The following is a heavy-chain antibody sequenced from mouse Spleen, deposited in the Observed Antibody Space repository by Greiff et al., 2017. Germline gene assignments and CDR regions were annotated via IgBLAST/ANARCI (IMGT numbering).Heavy chain of an antibody. D-gene: IGHD2-4*01. V-gene: IGHV1-20*01. J-gene: IGHJ1*01. Sequence: VQLKQSGPELVKPGDSVKISCKASGYSFTGYFMNWVMQSHGKSLEWIGRINPYNGDTFYNQKFKGKATLTVDKSSSTAHMELRSLTSEDSAVYYCARGRLRRGYWYFDVWGAGTTVTVSS. CDR1: GYSFTGYF. CDR3: ARGRLRRGYWYFDV. CDR2: INPYNGDT.